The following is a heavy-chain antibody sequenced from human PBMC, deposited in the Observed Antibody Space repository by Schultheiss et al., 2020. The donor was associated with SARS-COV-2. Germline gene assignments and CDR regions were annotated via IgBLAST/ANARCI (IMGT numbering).Heavy chain of an antibody. CDR2: IYYSGST. D-gene: IGHD2-15*01. CDR3: ARGTIVVVVAATVGYFDY. CDR1: GYSITSDSY. Sequence: SETLSLTCAVSGYSITSDSYWSWIRQHPGKGLEWIGYIYYSGSTYYNPSLKSRVTISVDTSKNQFSLKLSSVTAADTAVYYCARGTIVVVVAATVGYFDYWGQGTLVTVSS. V-gene: IGHV4-31*11. J-gene: IGHJ4*02.